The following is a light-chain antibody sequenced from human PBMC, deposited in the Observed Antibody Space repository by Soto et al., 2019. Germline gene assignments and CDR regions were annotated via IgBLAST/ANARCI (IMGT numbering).Light chain of an antibody. V-gene: IGLV1-40*01. J-gene: IGLJ3*02. CDR1: SSNIGAGYD. CDR2: DNS. Sequence: QTVVTQPPSVSGAPGQRVTISCTGSSSNIGAGYDVNWYQQVPGTAPKLLIYDNSHRPSGVPDRFSGSKSGTSASLAITGLQAEDEADYYCQSYDSSLSASVFGGGTKLTVL. CDR3: QSYDSSLSASV.